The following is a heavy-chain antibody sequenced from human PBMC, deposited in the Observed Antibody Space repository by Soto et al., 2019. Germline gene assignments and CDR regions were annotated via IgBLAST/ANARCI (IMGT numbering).Heavy chain of an antibody. CDR3: ATDSSTTVTHY. CDR2: IWYDGSTK. D-gene: IGHD4-17*01. Sequence: QVQLVESGGGVVQPGRCLRLSCAASGFSFSKYGMQWVRQAPGKGLVWVAVIWYDGSTKYYGDSVKGRFSISRDNSQKMVYLQMTSLRVEDTAVYYCATDSSTTVTHYWGQGTLVTVSS. V-gene: IGHV3-33*03. CDR1: GFSFSKYG. J-gene: IGHJ4*02.